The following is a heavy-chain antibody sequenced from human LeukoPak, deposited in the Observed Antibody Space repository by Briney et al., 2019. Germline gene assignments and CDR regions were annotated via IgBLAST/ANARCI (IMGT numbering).Heavy chain of an antibody. J-gene: IGHJ4*02. V-gene: IGHV4-34*01. CDR3: ARERDSSGWYRIYYFDY. Sequence: SDTLSLTCAVYGDSFSGYYWSWIRQPPGKGLEWIGEINHSGSTNYNPSLKSRVTISVDTSKNQFSLKLSSVTAADTAVYYCARERDSSGWYRIYYFDYWGQGTLVTVSS. D-gene: IGHD6-19*01. CDR1: GDSFSGYY. CDR2: INHSGST.